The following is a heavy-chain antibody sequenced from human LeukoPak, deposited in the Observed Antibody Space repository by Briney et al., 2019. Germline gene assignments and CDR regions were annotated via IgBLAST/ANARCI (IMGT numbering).Heavy chain of an antibody. CDR3: AHRPVYYYDSSGYMQFDY. D-gene: IGHD3-22*01. V-gene: IGHV2-5*01. CDR1: GLSFGTSGVG. Sequence: CGPTLVGPTQTLTLTCTFSGLSFGTSGVGVGWIRQPPGKAVEWLTLIYWNDDKRYRPSRKSRLTTTKDTSKHQVVLTMTNMDPVDTATYYCAHRPVYYYDSSGYMQFDYWGQGTLVTVSS. J-gene: IGHJ4*02. CDR2: IYWNDDK.